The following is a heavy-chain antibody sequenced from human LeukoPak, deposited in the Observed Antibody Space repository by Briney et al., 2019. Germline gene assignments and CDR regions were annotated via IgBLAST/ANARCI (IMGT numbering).Heavy chain of an antibody. CDR2: INPKNSGT. Sequence: GASVKVSCKASGYTFTNYGVSWVRQAPGQGLEWMGWINPKNSGTKYAQKFQGWITMTTDTSTSTAYMELTSLRSNDTAVYYCARVTVTTLFDHWGPGTLVTVSS. J-gene: IGHJ4*02. D-gene: IGHD4-17*01. CDR1: GYTFTNYG. CDR3: ARVTVTTLFDH. V-gene: IGHV1-18*01.